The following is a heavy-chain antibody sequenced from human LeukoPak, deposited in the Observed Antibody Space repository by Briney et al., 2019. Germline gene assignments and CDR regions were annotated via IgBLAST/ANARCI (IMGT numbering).Heavy chain of an antibody. D-gene: IGHD6-19*01. CDR3: ARVAVAGTRCFDY. J-gene: IGHJ4*02. V-gene: IGHV1-2*02. CDR2: INPNSGGT. Sequence: ASVKVPCKASGYTFTGYYMHWVRQAPGQGLEWMGWINPNSGGTNYAQKFQGRVTMTRDTSISTAYMELSRLRSDDTAVYYCARVAVAGTRCFDYWGQGTLVTVSS. CDR1: GYTFTGYY.